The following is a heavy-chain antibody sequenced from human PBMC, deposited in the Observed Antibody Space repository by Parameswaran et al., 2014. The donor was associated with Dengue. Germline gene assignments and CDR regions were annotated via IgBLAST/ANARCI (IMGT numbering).Heavy chain of an antibody. CDR2: ISAYNGNT. Sequence: WVRQAPGQGLEWMGWISAYNGNTNYAQKLQGRVTMTTDTSTSTAYMELRSLRSDDTAVYYCASGSDTAMGSHDAFDIWGLRDNGRPSPQ. D-gene: IGHD5-18*01. V-gene: IGHV1-18*01. CDR3: ASGSDTAMGSHDAFDI. J-gene: IGHJ3*02.